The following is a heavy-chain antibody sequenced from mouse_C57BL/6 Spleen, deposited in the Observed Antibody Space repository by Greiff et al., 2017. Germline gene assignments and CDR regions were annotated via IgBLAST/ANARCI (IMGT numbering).Heavy chain of an antibody. CDR3: ARESTTVVDTVDY. CDR1: GYTFTDYY. Sequence: VQLQQSGPELVKPGASVKISCKASGYTFTDYYMNWVKQSHGKSLEWIGDINPNNGGTSYNQKFKGKATLTVDKYSSTAYMELRSLTSEDSAVYYCARESTTVVDTVDYWGQGTTLTVSS. J-gene: IGHJ2*01. D-gene: IGHD1-1*01. V-gene: IGHV1-26*01. CDR2: INPNNGGT.